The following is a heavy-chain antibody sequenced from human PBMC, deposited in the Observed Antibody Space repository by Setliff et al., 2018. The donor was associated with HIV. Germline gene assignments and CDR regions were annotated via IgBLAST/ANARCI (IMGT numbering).Heavy chain of an antibody. D-gene: IGHD3-3*01. Sequence: SETLSLTCGVYGGSFSGYYWSWVRQSPGKGLEWIGEINPSGSTNYNPSLESRVTISVDTSKNQFSLKVSSVTAADTAVFYCARLPTDDFWGRQSERSYFDPWGQGTLVTVSS. CDR1: GGSFSGYY. CDR2: INPSGST. J-gene: IGHJ5*02. CDR3: ARLPTDDFWGRQSERSYFDP. V-gene: IGHV4-34*01.